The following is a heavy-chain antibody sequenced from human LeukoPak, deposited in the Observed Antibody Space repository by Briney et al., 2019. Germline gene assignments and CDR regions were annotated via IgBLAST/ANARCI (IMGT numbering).Heavy chain of an antibody. V-gene: IGHV3-23*01. CDR2: IGGGGPTT. D-gene: IGHD6-19*01. Sequence: GGSRRRSCAASGLTCSTYAMTWVGQAPAKGLEWVSTIGGGGPTTDYADSVKDRFTISRDNSKNTLYLQMNSLRAEDTAVYFCARGFLGGTDQYFDSWGQGTLVTVSS. CDR3: ARGFLGGTDQYFDS. J-gene: IGHJ4*02. CDR1: GLTCSTYA.